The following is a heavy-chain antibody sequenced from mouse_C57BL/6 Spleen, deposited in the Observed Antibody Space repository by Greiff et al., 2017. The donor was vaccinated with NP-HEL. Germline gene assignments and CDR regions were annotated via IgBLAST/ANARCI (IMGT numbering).Heavy chain of an antibody. Sequence: VKLMESGPELVKPGASVKISCKASGYAFSSSWMNWVKQRPGKGLEWIGRIYPGDGDTNYNGKFKGKATLTADKSSSTAYMQLSSLTSEDSAVYFCATENDYEDYFDYWGQGTTLTVSS. J-gene: IGHJ2*01. CDR3: ATENDYEDYFDY. CDR1: GYAFSSSW. CDR2: IYPGDGDT. D-gene: IGHD2-4*01. V-gene: IGHV1-82*01.